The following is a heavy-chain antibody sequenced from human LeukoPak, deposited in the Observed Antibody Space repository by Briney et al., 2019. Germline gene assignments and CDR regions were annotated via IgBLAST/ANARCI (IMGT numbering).Heavy chain of an antibody. D-gene: IGHD2-2*01. J-gene: IGHJ3*02. Sequence: GGSLRLSCAASGFTFSSYWMSWVRQAPGKGLEWVGIIYPGDSDTRYSPSFQGQVTISADKSISTAYLQWSSLKASDTAMYYCARHVRCSSTSCYLQTGGAHDAFDIWGQGTMVTVSS. CDR1: GFTFSSYW. CDR3: ARHVRCSSTSCYLQTGGAHDAFDI. CDR2: IYPGDSDT. V-gene: IGHV5-51*01.